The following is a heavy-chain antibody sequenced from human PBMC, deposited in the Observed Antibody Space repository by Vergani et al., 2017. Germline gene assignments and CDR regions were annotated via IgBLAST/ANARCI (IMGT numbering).Heavy chain of an antibody. J-gene: IGHJ4*02. CDR3: ARTRATYYDFWSGYYSSWEFDY. CDR1: GGSISSGGYY. V-gene: IGHV4-31*03. D-gene: IGHD3-3*01. Sequence: QVQLQESGPGLVKPSQTLSLTCTVSGGSISSGGYYWSWIRQHPGKGLEWIGYIYYSGSTYYNPSLKSRVTISVDTSKNQFSLKLSSVTAADTAVYYCARTRATYYDFWSGYYSSWEFDYWGQGTLVTVSS. CDR2: IYYSGST.